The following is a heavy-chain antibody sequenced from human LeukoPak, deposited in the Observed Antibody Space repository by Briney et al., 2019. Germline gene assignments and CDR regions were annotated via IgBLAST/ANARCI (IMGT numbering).Heavy chain of an antibody. J-gene: IGHJ2*01. CDR3: ASYDSSGYYRHDGYFDL. CDR2: IIPIFGTT. V-gene: IGHV1-69*05. D-gene: IGHD3-22*01. Sequence: GASVKVSCKASGYTFTSYDINWVRQAPGQGLEWMGRIIPIFGTTNYAQRFQGRVTITTDESTSTAYMELSSLRSEDTAVYYCASYDSSGYYRHDGYFDLWGRGTLVTVSS. CDR1: GYTFTSYD.